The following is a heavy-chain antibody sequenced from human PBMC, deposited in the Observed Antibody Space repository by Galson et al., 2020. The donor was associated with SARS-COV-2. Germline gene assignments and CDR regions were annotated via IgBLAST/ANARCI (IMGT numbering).Heavy chain of an antibody. CDR3: ARGGIQLWDPLDY. Sequence: SETLSLTCAVSGYSTSSGYYWGWIRQPPGKGLEWIGSIYHSGSTYYNPSLKSRVTISVDTSKNQFSLKLSSVTAAAVYYCARGGIQLWDPLDYWGQGTLVTVSS. J-gene: IGHJ4*02. V-gene: IGHV4-38-2*01. CDR1: GYSTSSGYY. D-gene: IGHD5-18*01. CDR2: IYHSGST.